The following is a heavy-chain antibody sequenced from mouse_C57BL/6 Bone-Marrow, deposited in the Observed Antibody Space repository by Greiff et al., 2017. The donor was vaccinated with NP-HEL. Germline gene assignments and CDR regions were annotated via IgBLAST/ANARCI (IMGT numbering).Heavy chain of an antibody. J-gene: IGHJ3*01. CDR1: GYTFTSYW. CDR3: ARPIYGSSPWFAY. CDR2: IDPSDSET. D-gene: IGHD1-1*01. V-gene: IGHV1-52*01. Sequence: QVQLKQPGAELVRPGSSVKLSCKASGYTFTSYWMHWVKQRPIQGLEWIGNIDPSDSETHYNQQFKDKATLTVDKSSSTAYMQRSSLTSEDSAVYYCARPIYGSSPWFAYWGQGTLVTVSA.